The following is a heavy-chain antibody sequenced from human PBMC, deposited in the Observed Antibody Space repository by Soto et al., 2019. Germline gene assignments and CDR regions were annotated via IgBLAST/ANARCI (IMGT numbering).Heavy chain of an antibody. D-gene: IGHD3-16*02. CDR1: GVSISSYF. CDR3: ARIGGYHGPLDY. V-gene: IGHV4-59*01. J-gene: IGHJ4*02. Sequence: SETLSLTCSVSGVSISSYFWSWIRQPPGRGLEWIGYTYHRGSTNYSPSLKSRVAISLDTSENQFSLKVNSVTAADTAVYYCARIGGYHGPLDYWGQGTPVTVSS. CDR2: TYHRGST.